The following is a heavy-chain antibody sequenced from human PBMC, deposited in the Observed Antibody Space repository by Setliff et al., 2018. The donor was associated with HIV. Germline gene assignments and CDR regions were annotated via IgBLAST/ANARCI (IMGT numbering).Heavy chain of an antibody. J-gene: IGHJ4*02. CDR3: SKGAGFYGAYTFDH. CDR2: IYSTGST. Sequence: PSETLSLTWTVEGTSINIHYWSWIRQSPGKGFEWIGYIYSTGSTNYNPSLQRRVTISMVASRNQFSLKVTSVTAADTAVYYCSKGAGFYGAYTFDHWGQGRQVTVSS. V-gene: IGHV4-59*11. CDR1: GTSINIHY. D-gene: IGHD4-17*01.